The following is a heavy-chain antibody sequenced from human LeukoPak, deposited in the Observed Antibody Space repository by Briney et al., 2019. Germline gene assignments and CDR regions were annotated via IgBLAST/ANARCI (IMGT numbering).Heavy chain of an antibody. CDR1: GYTFTGYY. CDR2: INPNSGGT. CDR3: ASSSGWLYYFDY. J-gene: IGHJ4*02. V-gene: IGHV1-2*02. Sequence: ASVKVSCKASGYTFTGYYMHWVRQAPVQGLEWMGWINPNSGGTNYAQKFQGRVTMTRDTSISTAYMELSRLRSDDTAVYYCASSSGWLYYFDYWGQGTLVTVSS. D-gene: IGHD6-19*01.